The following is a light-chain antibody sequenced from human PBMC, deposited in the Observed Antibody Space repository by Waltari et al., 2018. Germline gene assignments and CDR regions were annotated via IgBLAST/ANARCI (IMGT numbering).Light chain of an antibody. V-gene: IGLV1-47*01. CDR2: RND. CDR3: AAWDDSLNSRV. Sequence: QSVLPQPPSASGAPGQRVTISCSGGNSNIGSNYLFWYQQLPGTAPKLLIYRNDQRPSGVPDRFSGSKSGTSASLAITGLRSEDEAEYYCAAWDDSLNSRVFGGGTKLTVL. J-gene: IGLJ3*02. CDR1: NSNIGSNY.